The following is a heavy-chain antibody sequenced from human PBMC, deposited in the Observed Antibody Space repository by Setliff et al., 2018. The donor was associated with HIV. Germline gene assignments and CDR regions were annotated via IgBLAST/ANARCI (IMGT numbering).Heavy chain of an antibody. Sequence: GASVKVSCKASGYSFTTHDINWVRQSPGPGLAWMGWMNPDSGNTFYAQNIKGRVTMTRDTSTNTAYMELSSLTSDDTAVYFCERGSMSMVMFILVSAFDIWGQGTLVTVSS. CDR2: MNPDSGNT. CDR3: ERGSMSMVMFILVSAFDI. D-gene: IGHD2-21*01. CDR1: GYSFTTHD. V-gene: IGHV1-8*02. J-gene: IGHJ3*02.